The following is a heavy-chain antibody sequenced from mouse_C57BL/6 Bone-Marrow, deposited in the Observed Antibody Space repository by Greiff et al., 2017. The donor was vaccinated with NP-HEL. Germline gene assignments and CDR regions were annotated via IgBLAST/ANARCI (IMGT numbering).Heavy chain of an antibody. J-gene: IGHJ4*01. V-gene: IGHV1-50*01. CDR3: ASPRHYYAMDY. CDR2: IDPSDSYT. Sequence: VQLQQPGAELVKPGASVKLSCKASGYTFTSYWMQWVKQRPGQGLEWIGEIDPSDSYTNYNQKFKGKATLTVDTSSSTAYMQLSSLTSEDSAVYDCASPRHYYAMDYWGQGTSVTVSS. CDR1: GYTFTSYW.